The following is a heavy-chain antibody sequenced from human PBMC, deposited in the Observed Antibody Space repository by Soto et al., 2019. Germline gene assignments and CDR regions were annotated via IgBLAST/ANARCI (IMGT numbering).Heavy chain of an antibody. Sequence: SETLSLTCTVSRASMSNSFWSWVRQPPGKGLEWIGCIHYSGSTNYNPSLKSRVTISEDTSKNQFSLKLSSVTAADTAVYYCARDRSGSSLGYWGQGTLVTVSS. J-gene: IGHJ4*02. CDR2: IHYSGST. D-gene: IGHD1-26*01. CDR3: ARDRSGSSLGY. CDR1: RASMSNSF. V-gene: IGHV4-59*12.